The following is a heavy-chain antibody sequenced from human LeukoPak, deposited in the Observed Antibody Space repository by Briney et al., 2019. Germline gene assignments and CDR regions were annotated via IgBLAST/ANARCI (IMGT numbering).Heavy chain of an antibody. CDR1: GFTFSSYA. J-gene: IGHJ4*02. CDR2: ISGSGGST. Sequence: GSLRLSCAASGFTFSSYATSWVRQAPGKGLEWVSAISGSGGSTYYADSVKGRFTISRDNSKNTLYLQMNSLRAEDTAVYYSAKDLGYCSSTSCYNFDYWGQGTLVTVSS. V-gene: IGHV3-23*01. D-gene: IGHD2-2*01. CDR3: AKDLGYCSSTSCYNFDY.